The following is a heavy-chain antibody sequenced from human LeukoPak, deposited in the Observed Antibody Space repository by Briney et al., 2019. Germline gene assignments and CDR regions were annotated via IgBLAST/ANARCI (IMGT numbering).Heavy chain of an antibody. V-gene: IGHV1-2*02. Sequence: ASVKVCCKASGYTFTGYYMHWVREAPGQGLEWMGWINPNSGGTNYAQKFPGRVTMTRDTSISTAYMELRRLRSDDTAVYYCAREQGFDIWGQGTMVTVSS. CDR3: AREQGFDI. J-gene: IGHJ3*02. CDR2: INPNSGGT. CDR1: GYTFTGYY.